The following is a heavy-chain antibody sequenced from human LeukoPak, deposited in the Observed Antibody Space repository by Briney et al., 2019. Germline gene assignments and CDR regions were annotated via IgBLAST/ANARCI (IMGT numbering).Heavy chain of an antibody. Sequence: ASVKVSCKASRDTFNNYAIHWVRQAPGQRPEWMGWIYVGNGNTKYSQKFQDRVTITRDTSASTVYMELTSLRSEDTAVYSCARGEQWLVSPFDYWGQGTLVTVSS. J-gene: IGHJ4*02. D-gene: IGHD6-19*01. CDR1: RDTFNNYA. CDR3: ARGEQWLVSPFDY. CDR2: IYVGNGNT. V-gene: IGHV1-3*01.